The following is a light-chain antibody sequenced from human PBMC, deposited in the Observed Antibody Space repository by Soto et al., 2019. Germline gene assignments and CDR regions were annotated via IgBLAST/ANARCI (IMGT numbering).Light chain of an antibody. Sequence: IRKSPATLSVSPGQRATLSCRAGQGVTTNLAWYQQKPGQAPRLLIYGASTRATGIPARFSGSGSGTEFTLTISSLQSEDFAVYHCQQYNNGPPLTFGGGTKVDIK. CDR3: QQYNNGPPLT. J-gene: IGKJ4*01. CDR1: QGVTTN. CDR2: GAS. V-gene: IGKV3-15*01.